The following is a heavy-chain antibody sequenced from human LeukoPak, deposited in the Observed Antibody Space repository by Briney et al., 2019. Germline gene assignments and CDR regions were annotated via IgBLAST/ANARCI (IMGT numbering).Heavy chain of an antibody. V-gene: IGHV3-11*06. Sequence: GGSLRLSCAASGFTFSDYYMSWIRQAPGKGLNGVSYISSSSSYTNYADSVKGRFTISRDNAKNSLYLQRNSLRAEDAAVYYCARTGLRPTMIVVGTPDYWGQGTLVTVSS. CDR1: GFTFSDYY. J-gene: IGHJ4*02. D-gene: IGHD3-22*01. CDR3: ARTGLRPTMIVVGTPDY. CDR2: ISSSSSYT.